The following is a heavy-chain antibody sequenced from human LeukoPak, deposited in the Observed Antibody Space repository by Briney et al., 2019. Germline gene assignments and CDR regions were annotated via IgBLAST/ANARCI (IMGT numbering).Heavy chain of an antibody. D-gene: IGHD3-10*01. J-gene: IGHJ4*02. CDR3: ARGLTMVRGVINPEDY. CDR2: INPSGGST. Sequence: ASVKVSCKASGGTFSSYAISWVRQAPGQGLEWMGIINPSGGSTSYAQKFQGRVTMTRDTSTSTVYMELSSLRSEDTAVYYCARGLTMVRGVINPEDYWGQGTLVTVSS. CDR1: GGTFSSYA. V-gene: IGHV1-46*01.